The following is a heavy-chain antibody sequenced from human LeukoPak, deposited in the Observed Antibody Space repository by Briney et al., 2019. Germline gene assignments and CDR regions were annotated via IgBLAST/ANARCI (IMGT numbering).Heavy chain of an antibody. Sequence: HPGGSLRLSCAASGFTFSDYWMHWVRQAPGKGLEWVSRIYSDESSTYYADSVKGRFTISRDNPKNTLYLQMNSLRAEDTAVYYCAKDNLGSVVGATRGVFWFDPWGQGTLVTVSS. D-gene: IGHD1-26*01. CDR3: AKDNLGSVVGATRGVFWFDP. CDR1: GFTFSDYW. CDR2: IYSDESST. V-gene: IGHV3-74*01. J-gene: IGHJ5*02.